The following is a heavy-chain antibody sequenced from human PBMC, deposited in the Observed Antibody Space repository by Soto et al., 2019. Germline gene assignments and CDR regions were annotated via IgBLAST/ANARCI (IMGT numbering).Heavy chain of an antibody. Sequence: SETLSLTCTVSGGSISSYYWSWIRQPPGKGLEWIGFIYYSGTTNYNPSLKSRVTISLDTPKNQFSLKLSSMTAADTAVYYCARAYYDILTDVRNMDVWGKGTTVTVSS. D-gene: IGHD3-9*01. CDR3: ARAYYDILTDVRNMDV. CDR1: GGSISSYY. V-gene: IGHV4-59*08. J-gene: IGHJ6*03. CDR2: IYYSGTT.